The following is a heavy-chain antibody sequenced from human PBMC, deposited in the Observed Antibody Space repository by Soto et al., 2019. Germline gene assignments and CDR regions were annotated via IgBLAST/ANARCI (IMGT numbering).Heavy chain of an antibody. Sequence: QVQLVESGGGVVQPGRSLRLSCAASGFTFSSYAMHWVRQAPGKVLEWVAVISYDGSNKYYADSVKGRFTISRDNSKNTLYLQMNSMRAEDTAVYYCARGSYGASTRGAFDIWGQGTMVTVSS. CDR3: ARGSYGASTRGAFDI. CDR2: ISYDGSNK. V-gene: IGHV3-30-3*01. CDR1: GFTFSSYA. D-gene: IGHD4-17*01. J-gene: IGHJ3*02.